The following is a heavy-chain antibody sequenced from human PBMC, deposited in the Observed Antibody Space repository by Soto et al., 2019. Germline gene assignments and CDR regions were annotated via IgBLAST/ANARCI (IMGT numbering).Heavy chain of an antibody. CDR2: IYWDDDK. Sequence: QITLKESGPTLVKPTQTLTLTCTFSGFSLSTSGVGVGWIRQPPGKALEWLALIYWDDDKRYSPSLKSRLTINRDTSKNQVVLTMTNMAPADTATYYCEHRTGSSDRWGYFDYLGQGTLVTVSS. D-gene: IGHD6-19*01. CDR1: GFSLSTSGVG. CDR3: EHRTGSSDRWGYFDY. J-gene: IGHJ4*02. V-gene: IGHV2-5*02.